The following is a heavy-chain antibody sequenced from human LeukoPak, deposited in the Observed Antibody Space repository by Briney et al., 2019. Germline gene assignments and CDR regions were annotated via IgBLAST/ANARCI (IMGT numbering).Heavy chain of an antibody. D-gene: IGHD6-19*01. Sequence: PSETLSLTCAVSGYSISSSYYCGWIRQPPGKGLEWIGTIYHSGSTHYNPSLKSRVTLSVDTSKNQFSLKLSSATAADTAVYYCASGIAVAGDFGYWGQGTLVTVSS. CDR3: ASGIAVAGDFGY. CDR1: GYSISSSYY. V-gene: IGHV4-38-2*01. CDR2: IYHSGST. J-gene: IGHJ4*02.